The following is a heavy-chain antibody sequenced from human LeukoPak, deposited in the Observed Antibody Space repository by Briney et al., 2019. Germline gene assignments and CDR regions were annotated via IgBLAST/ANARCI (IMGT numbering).Heavy chain of an antibody. CDR2: INHSGST. CDR1: GGSISSSSYY. D-gene: IGHD3-10*01. Sequence: PSETLSLTCTVSGGSISSSSYYWGWIRQPPGKGLEWIGSINHSGSTYYNPSLKSRVTISVDTSKNQFSLKLSSVTAADTAVYYCARALVRGVITTSYWGQGTLVTVSS. CDR3: ARALVRGVITTSY. J-gene: IGHJ4*02. V-gene: IGHV4-39*07.